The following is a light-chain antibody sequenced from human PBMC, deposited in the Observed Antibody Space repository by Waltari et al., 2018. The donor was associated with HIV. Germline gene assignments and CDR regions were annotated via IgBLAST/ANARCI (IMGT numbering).Light chain of an antibody. Sequence: QSALTQPPSVSGSPGQSVTISCTGTSNDVGVYNRVSWYQQSPGPAPKLIIYEVSNRPSGVPDRLSGSKTGNTASLTISGLQAEDEADYYCSSYTSSATYVFGTGTKVTVL. J-gene: IGLJ1*01. V-gene: IGLV2-18*02. CDR2: EVS. CDR3: SSYTSSATYV. CDR1: SNDVGVYNR.